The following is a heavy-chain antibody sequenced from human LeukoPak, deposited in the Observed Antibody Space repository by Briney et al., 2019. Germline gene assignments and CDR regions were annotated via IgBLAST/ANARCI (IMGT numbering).Heavy chain of an antibody. CDR1: GFTFSSYA. D-gene: IGHD6-13*01. CDR2: ISGSGGST. Sequence: AGGSLRLSCAASGFTFSSYAMSWVCQAPGKGLEWVSAISGSGGSTYYADSVKGRFTISRDNSKNTLYLQMNSLRAEDTAVYYCAKLSSSWYRRDYWGQGTLVTVSS. CDR3: AKLSSSWYRRDY. J-gene: IGHJ4*02. V-gene: IGHV3-23*01.